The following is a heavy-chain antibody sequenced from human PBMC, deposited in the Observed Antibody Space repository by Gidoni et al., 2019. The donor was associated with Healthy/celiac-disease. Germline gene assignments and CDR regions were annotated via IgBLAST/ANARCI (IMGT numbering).Heavy chain of an antibody. CDR1: GGSISSSSYY. CDR3: ASTFYGSGRLYYYYGMDV. J-gene: IGHJ6*02. CDR2: SYYGGRT. V-gene: IGHV4-39*01. Sequence: QLQLQESGPGLVKPSETRSLTCTVSGGSISSSSYYWGWLRQPPGKGLEWIGSSYYGGRTYYTPSLKSRVTISVDTSKNQFALKLSSVTAADTAVYYCASTFYGSGRLYYYYGMDVWGQGTTVTVSS. D-gene: IGHD3-10*01.